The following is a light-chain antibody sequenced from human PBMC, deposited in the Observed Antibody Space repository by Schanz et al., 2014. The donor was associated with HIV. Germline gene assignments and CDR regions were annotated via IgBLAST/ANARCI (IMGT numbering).Light chain of an antibody. V-gene: IGKV1-39*01. J-gene: IGKJ2*01. CDR1: HSVEKH. CDR3: QQTYSTPNT. Sequence: DIQMTQSPSSLSAFVGDRVTITCRASHSVEKHLNWYQQKPGKAPRVLIFTTSTLQTAVPSRFSGSGSGTDFTLTISSLQPEDFATYYCQQTYSTPNTFGQGTRLDIK. CDR2: TTS.